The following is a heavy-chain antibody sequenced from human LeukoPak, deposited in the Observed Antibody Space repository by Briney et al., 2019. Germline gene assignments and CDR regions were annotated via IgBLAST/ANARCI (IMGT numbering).Heavy chain of an antibody. J-gene: IGHJ4*02. Sequence: GGSLRLSCAASGFTLKSYAMHWVRQAPGKGLEWVSVISSAGDTYYADSVKGRFTISRDTLKDTLYLEMNSLRTEDTAVYYCARVGYGSSWGERYYFDHWGQGAQVTVSS. CDR3: ARVGYGSSWGERYYFDH. V-gene: IGHV3-66*01. CDR1: GFTLKSYA. CDR2: ISSAGDT. D-gene: IGHD6-13*01.